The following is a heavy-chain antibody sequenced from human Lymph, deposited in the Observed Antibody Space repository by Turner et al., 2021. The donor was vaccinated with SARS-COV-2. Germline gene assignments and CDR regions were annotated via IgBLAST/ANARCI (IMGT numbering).Heavy chain of an antibody. D-gene: IGHD2-15*01. CDR1: GFTFGDYA. CDR3: TRVKYCTGGSCYGYHFDY. V-gene: IGHV3-49*04. J-gene: IGHJ4*02. CDR2: IRSKAYGGTT. Sequence: EVQLVESGGGLVQPGPSLRLACTASGFTFGDYAMIWVRQATGKWLEWVGCIRSKAYGGTTQYAASVKGIFTISRDESKSIAYLQMNSLKTEDTAVYYCTRVKYCTGGSCYGYHFDYWGQGTLVTVSS.